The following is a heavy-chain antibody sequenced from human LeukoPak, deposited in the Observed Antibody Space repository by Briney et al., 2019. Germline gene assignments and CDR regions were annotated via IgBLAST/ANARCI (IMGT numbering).Heavy chain of an antibody. V-gene: IGHV3-30*18. CDR1: GFTFSSYG. D-gene: IGHD6-19*01. J-gene: IGHJ6*02. CDR3: AKMEGAVAAHYYYYYGMDV. Sequence: PGRSLRLSCAASGFTFSSYGRHWVRQAPGKGLEWVAVISYDGSNKYSADSVKRRFPISRDNSKNTLYLQMHSLTAEDTAVYYCAKMEGAVAAHYYYYYGMDVWGQGTTVTVSS. CDR2: ISYDGSNK.